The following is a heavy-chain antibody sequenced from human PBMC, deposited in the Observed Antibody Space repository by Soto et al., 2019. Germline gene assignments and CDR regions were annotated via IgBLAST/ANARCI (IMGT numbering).Heavy chain of an antibody. CDR2: ISAYNGNT. Sequence: ASVKVSCKASGYTFTSYGISWVRQAPGQGLEWMGWISAYNGNTNYAQKFQGRVTMTTDTSASTAYLGLSSLRSEDTAVYYCARESYSSSDNWFDSWGQGTLVTVSS. CDR3: ARESYSSSDNWFDS. CDR1: GYTFTSYG. V-gene: IGHV1-18*01. J-gene: IGHJ5*01. D-gene: IGHD6-13*01.